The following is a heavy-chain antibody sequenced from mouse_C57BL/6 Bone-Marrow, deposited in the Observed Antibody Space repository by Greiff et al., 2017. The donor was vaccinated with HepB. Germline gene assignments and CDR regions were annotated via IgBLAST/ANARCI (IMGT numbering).Heavy chain of an antibody. CDR1: GFSLTSYG. Sequence: QVQLKESGPGLVQPSQSLSITCTVSGFSLTSYGVHWVRQSPGKGLEWLGVIWSGGSTDYNAAFISRLSISKDNSKSQVFFKMNRLQADDTAIYYCARTRGIYYDYDWFAYWGQGTLVTVSA. J-gene: IGHJ3*01. CDR3: ARTRGIYYDYDWFAY. D-gene: IGHD2-4*01. CDR2: IWSGGST. V-gene: IGHV2-2*01.